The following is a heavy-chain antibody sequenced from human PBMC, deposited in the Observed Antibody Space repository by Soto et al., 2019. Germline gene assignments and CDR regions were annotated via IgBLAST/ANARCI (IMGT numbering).Heavy chain of an antibody. CDR3: AKDGVRRRAAAAATYYYYYYYMDV. Sequence: GGSLRLSCAASGFTFSSYGMHWVRQAPGKGLEWVAVISYDGSNKYYADSVKGRFTISRDNSKNTLYLQMNSLRAEDTAVYYCAKDGVRRRAAAAATYYYYYYYMDVWGKGTTVTVSS. V-gene: IGHV3-30*18. CDR1: GFTFSSYG. D-gene: IGHD6-13*01. CDR2: ISYDGSNK. J-gene: IGHJ6*03.